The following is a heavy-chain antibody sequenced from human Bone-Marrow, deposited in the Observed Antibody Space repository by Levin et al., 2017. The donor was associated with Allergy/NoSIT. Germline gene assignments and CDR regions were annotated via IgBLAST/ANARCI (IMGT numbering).Heavy chain of an antibody. J-gene: IGHJ5*01. CDR1: GDTFSSNS. Sequence: EASVKVSCTASGDTFSSNSISWVRQAPGQGLEWMGGLIPIFGTPNYAQKFQDRLTITADTSMTTAFMELSSLRLEDTAVYYCARDLGYLGPLNWFDSWGQGTVVIVSS. CDR3: ARDLGYLGPLNWFDS. CDR2: LIPIFGTP. D-gene: IGHD2-2*03. V-gene: IGHV1-69*06.